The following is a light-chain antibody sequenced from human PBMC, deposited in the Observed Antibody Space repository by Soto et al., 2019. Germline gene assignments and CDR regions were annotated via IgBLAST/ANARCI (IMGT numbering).Light chain of an antibody. J-gene: IGLJ1*01. CDR1: NSNVGSYT. CDR2: DNY. V-gene: IGLV1-44*01. CDR3: AAWDDSLNGDV. Sequence: QSVLTQPPSASGTPGQTVTIPCSGSNSNVGSYTVNWFQQVPGTAPKLLIYDNYRRPSGVPDRFSGSKSGPSASLAISGLQSEDEADYYCAAWDDSLNGDVFGTGTKVTVL.